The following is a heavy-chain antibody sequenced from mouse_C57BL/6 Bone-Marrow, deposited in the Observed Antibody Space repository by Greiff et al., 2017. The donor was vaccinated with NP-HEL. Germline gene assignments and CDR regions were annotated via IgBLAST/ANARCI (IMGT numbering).Heavy chain of an antibody. Sequence: QVQLQQPGAELVKPGASVKLSCKASGYTFTSYWMHWVKQRPGRGLEWLGRIDPTSGGTKYNEKFKSKATLTVDKPSSTAYMQLSSLTSEDSAVYDCASGGYYYGSGYFDVWGTGTTVTVSS. CDR3: ASGGYYYGSGYFDV. J-gene: IGHJ1*03. CDR2: IDPTSGGT. CDR1: GYTFTSYW. D-gene: IGHD1-1*01. V-gene: IGHV1-72*01.